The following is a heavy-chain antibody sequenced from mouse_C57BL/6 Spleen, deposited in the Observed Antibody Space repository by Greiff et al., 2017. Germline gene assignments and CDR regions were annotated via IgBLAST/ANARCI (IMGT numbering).Heavy chain of an antibody. D-gene: IGHD1-1*01. J-gene: IGHJ4*01. Sequence: DVKLVESGGGLVQPGESLKLSCESNEYEFPSHDMSWVRKTPEKRLELVAAIISDGGSTYYPDTMERRFIISRDNTKKTLYLQMSSLRSEDTALYYCARHHYGSSLYAMDYWGQGTSVTVSS. CDR1: EYEFPSHD. CDR2: IISDGGST. CDR3: ARHHYGSSLYAMDY. V-gene: IGHV5-2*01.